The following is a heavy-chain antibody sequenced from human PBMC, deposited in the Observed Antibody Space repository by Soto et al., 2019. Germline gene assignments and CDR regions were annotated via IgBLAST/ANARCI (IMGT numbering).Heavy chain of an antibody. V-gene: IGHV4-39*01. J-gene: IGHJ4*02. CDR3: ARQGAAGPNDY. CDR2: IYYSGST. CDR1: GGSISSSSYY. D-gene: IGHD6-13*01. Sequence: QLQLQESGPGLVKPSETLSLTCTVSGGSISSSSYYWGWIRQPPGKGLEWIGSIYYSGSTYYNPSLKSRVTLSVDTSKNQFSLKLSSVTAADTAVYYCARQGAAGPNDYWGQGTLVTVSS.